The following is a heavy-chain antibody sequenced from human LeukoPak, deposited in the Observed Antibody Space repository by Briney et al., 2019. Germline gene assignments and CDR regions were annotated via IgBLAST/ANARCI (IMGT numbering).Heavy chain of an antibody. J-gene: IGHJ4*02. Sequence: GGSLRLSCAASGFTFSSYSMNWVRQAPGKGLEWVSSISRTVGYIYYADSVKGRFTISRDNAKNSLYLHMNILRDEDTAVYYCASGDTNEGFDYWGQGTLVTVSS. D-gene: IGHD5-18*01. CDR2: ISRTVGYI. CDR1: GFTFSSYS. CDR3: ASGDTNEGFDY. V-gene: IGHV3-21*06.